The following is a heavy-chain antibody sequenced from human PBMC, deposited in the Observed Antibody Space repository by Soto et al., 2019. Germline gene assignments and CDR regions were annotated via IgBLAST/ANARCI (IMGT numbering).Heavy chain of an antibody. J-gene: IGHJ6*02. D-gene: IGHD2-21*01. CDR1: GDTFSKYA. CDR2: IMPMFGTP. CDR3: ARVLLRHNYYHNGLDV. Sequence: QVQLVQSGAEVKKPGSSVKVSCKTSGDTFSKYAIIWVRQAPGQGLEWVGGIMPMFGTPKYAQKFQGRVTINADTSTSTAYMEMNSLTSDDTAVYYCARVLLRHNYYHNGLDVWGQGTTVTVSS. V-gene: IGHV1-69*06.